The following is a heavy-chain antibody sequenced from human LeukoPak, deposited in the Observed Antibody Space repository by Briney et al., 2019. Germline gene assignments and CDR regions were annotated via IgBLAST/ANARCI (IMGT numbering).Heavy chain of an antibody. CDR3: ARVDTAMVTPYY. CDR1: GGTFSSYA. J-gene: IGHJ4*02. D-gene: IGHD5-18*01. V-gene: IGHV1-69*13. CDR2: IIPIFGTA. Sequence: EASVKVSCKASGGTFSSYAISWVRQAPGQGLEWMGGIIPIFGTANYAQKFQGRVTITADESTSTAYMELSSLRSEDTAVYYCARVDTAMVTPYYWGQGTLVTVSS.